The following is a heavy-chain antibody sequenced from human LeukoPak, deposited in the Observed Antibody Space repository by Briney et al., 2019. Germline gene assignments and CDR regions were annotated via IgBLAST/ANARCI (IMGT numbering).Heavy chain of an antibody. CDR1: GYTFTHYA. CDR2: FNTGNGNT. V-gene: IGHV1-3*04. Sequence: ASVKVSCKASGYTFTHYAMHWVRQAPGQGLEWMGWFNTGNGNTKYSQKFQGRVTLTRDTSAKIAYMEVTSLRSEDTAVYYCATRSASSYGGVFDFWGQGSLVIVSS. D-gene: IGHD3-16*01. CDR3: ATRSASSYGGVFDF. J-gene: IGHJ4*02.